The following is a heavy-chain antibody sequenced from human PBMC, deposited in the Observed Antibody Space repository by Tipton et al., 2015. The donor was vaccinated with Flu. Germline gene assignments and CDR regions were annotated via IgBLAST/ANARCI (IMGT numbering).Heavy chain of an antibody. CDR2: IYYSGST. J-gene: IGHJ3*02. CDR3: ARDLRGYSGYTGGDAFDM. CDR1: GGSIRSSSDY. D-gene: IGHD5-12*01. V-gene: IGHV4-39*07. Sequence: LSCSVSGGSIRSSSDYWGWVRQPPGKGLEWIGSIYYSGSTYYNPSLKSRVTISEDTSKNQFSLKLSSVTAADTAVYYCARDLRGYSGYTGGDAFDMWGRGIMVFVSS.